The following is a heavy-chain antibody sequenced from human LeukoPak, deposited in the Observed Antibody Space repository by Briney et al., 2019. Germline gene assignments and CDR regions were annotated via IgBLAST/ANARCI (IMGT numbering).Heavy chain of an antibody. CDR2: IFTSGRT. Sequence: SETLSLTCTVSGGSISSFYWSWIRQPAGRGLEWIGRIFTSGRTNYNPSLKSRVTISVDKSKNQFSLKLSSVTAADTAVYYCARERTSYYYYYMDVWGKGTTVTVSS. V-gene: IGHV4-4*07. J-gene: IGHJ6*03. CDR3: ARERTSYYYYYMDV. CDR1: GGSISSFY.